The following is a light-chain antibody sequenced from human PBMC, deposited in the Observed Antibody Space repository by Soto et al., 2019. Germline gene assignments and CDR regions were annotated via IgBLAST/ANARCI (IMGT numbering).Light chain of an antibody. CDR2: AAS. CDR3: QQYNNYPLT. Sequence: DVQMTQSPSSLSASVGDRVTITCRASQAINSYLAWYQQKPGNAPKSLIYAASSLQTGVPSRFSGRKSGTDVTRTINNLQPEDSATYYCQQYNNYPLTFGGGTKVEIK. V-gene: IGKV1D-16*01. CDR1: QAINSY. J-gene: IGKJ4*01.